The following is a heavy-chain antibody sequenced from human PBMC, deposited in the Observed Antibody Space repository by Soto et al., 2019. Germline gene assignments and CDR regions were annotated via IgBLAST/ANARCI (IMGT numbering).Heavy chain of an antibody. CDR2: IYYSGST. Sequence: SETLSLTCTVSGGSISSSIYYWGWIRQPPGKGLEWIGSIYYSGSTYYNPSLKSRVTISVDTSKNQFSLKLSSVTAADTAVYYCARLEYSSGWYCDYWGQGTLVTVSS. J-gene: IGHJ4*02. CDR1: GGSISSSIYY. D-gene: IGHD6-19*01. CDR3: ARLEYSSGWYCDY. V-gene: IGHV4-39*01.